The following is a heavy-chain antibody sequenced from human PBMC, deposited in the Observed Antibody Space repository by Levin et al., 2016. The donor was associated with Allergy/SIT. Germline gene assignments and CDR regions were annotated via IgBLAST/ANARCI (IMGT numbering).Heavy chain of an antibody. CDR2: IYTSGTT. J-gene: IGHJ5*02. CDR1: GRSISSGSYY. Sequence: SETLSLTCTVSGRSISSGSYYWSWIRQPAGKGLEWIGRIYTSGTTNYNPSLKSRVTISLDTSKNQVSLRLSSVTAADTAVYYCAGGPAAGLYNWFDPWGQGTLVTVSS. CDR3: AGGPAAGLYNWFDP. D-gene: IGHD6-13*01. V-gene: IGHV4-61*02.